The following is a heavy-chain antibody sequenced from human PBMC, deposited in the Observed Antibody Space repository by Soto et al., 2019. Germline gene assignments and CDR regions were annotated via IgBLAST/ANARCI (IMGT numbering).Heavy chain of an antibody. V-gene: IGHV3-23*01. D-gene: IGHD3-16*02. CDR3: AESVSLYWFFDL. J-gene: IGHJ2*01. CDR1: GFTFSSYA. Sequence: EVQLLESGGGLVQPGGSLRLSCAASGFTFSSYAMSWVRQAPGKGLEWVSIFSGSGGVTYYADSVKGRFTISRDNSKNTLYLQMNSLTADDTAVYYCAESVSLYWFFDLWGRGTLVTVSS. CDR2: FSGSGGVT.